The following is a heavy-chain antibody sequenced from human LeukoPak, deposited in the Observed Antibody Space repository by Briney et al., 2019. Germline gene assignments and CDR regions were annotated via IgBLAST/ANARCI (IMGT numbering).Heavy chain of an antibody. V-gene: IGHV3-21*01. Sequence: GGSLRLSCAASGFTFSSYTMNWVRQAPGKGLEWVSSISSSSTYIYYADSVKGRFTISRDNAKNSLYLQMNSLRAEDTAVYYCVRIPNSANFPNWFDPWGQGTLVTVSS. CDR2: ISSSSTYI. CDR3: VRIPNSANFPNWFDP. J-gene: IGHJ5*02. D-gene: IGHD2/OR15-2a*01. CDR1: GFTFSSYT.